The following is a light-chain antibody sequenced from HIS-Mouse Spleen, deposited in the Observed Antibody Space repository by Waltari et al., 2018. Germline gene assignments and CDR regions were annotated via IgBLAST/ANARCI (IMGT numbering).Light chain of an antibody. CDR2: DDS. CDR3: QVWDSSSDHVV. CDR1: NIGSKS. V-gene: IGLV3-21*03. Sequence: SYVLTQPPSVSVAPGKTARITCGGNNIGSKSVHWYQQKPGQAPVLVVYDDSDRPSGITERCSGANAGNTATLTSSRGEAGDEADYYCQVWDSSSDHVVFGGGTKLTVL. J-gene: IGLJ2*01.